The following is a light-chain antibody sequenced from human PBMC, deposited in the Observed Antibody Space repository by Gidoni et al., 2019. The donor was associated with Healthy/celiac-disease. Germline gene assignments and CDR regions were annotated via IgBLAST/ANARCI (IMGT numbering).Light chain of an antibody. CDR3: QQYGSSPLT. J-gene: IGKJ4*01. CDR1: QSVSSSS. V-gene: IGKV3-20*01. Sequence: EIVLTPSPGTLSLSPGERATLSCRASQSVSSSSLAWYQQKPGQAPRLLIYGASSRATGIPDRFSGSGSGTDFTLTISRLEPEDFAVYYCQQYGSSPLTFGGXTKVEIK. CDR2: GAS.